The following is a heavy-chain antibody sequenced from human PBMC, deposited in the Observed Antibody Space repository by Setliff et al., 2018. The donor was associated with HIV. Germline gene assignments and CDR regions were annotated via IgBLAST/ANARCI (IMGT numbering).Heavy chain of an antibody. CDR3: AKELAASGLGYFDS. J-gene: IGHJ4*02. Sequence: GGSLRLSCAASGFTFSSYEMNWVRQAPGKGLEWVSYISSSGERTFYADSVKGRFTISRDNSKNTVYLQMNSLRAEDTAEYYCAKELAASGLGYFDSWGRGILVTVSS. D-gene: IGHD3-22*01. CDR2: ISSSGERT. V-gene: IGHV3-23*01. CDR1: GFTFSSYE.